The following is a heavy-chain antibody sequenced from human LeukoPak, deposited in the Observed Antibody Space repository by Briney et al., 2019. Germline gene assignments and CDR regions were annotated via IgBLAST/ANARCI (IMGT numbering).Heavy chain of an antibody. CDR3: AKDHPTTVTTGWFDP. D-gene: IGHD4-17*01. V-gene: IGHV3-23*01. Sequence: GGSLRLSCAASGFTFSSYAMSRVRRAPGKGLEWVSAISGSGGSTYYADSVKGRFTISRDNSKNTLYLQMNSLRAEDTAVYYCAKDHPTTVTTGWFDPWGQGTLVTVSS. CDR2: ISGSGGST. CDR1: GFTFSSYA. J-gene: IGHJ5*02.